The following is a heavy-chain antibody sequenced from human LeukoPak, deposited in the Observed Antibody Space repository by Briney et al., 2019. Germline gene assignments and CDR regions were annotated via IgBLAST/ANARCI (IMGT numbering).Heavy chain of an antibody. CDR1: GFTFNTYA. D-gene: IGHD3-10*02. V-gene: IGHV3-23*01. J-gene: IGHJ6*04. Sequence: PGGSLRLSCAASGFTFNTYAMSWVRQAPGKGLEWVSGISGSGGSTYYADSVKGRFTISRDNAKNSLYLQMNSLSAEDTAVYYYAELGITMIGGVWGKGTTVTISS. CDR2: ISGSGGST. CDR3: AELGITMIGGV.